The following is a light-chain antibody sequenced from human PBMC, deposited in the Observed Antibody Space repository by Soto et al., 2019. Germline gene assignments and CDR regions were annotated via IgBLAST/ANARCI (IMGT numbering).Light chain of an antibody. V-gene: IGKV1-12*01. Sequence: DIQMTQSPSSVSASAGDRVTITCRASQDVSRRLAWYQQKPGQAPKLLIYGVSTLQSGVPSRFSGSGSGTDFTLTINDLQPEDFATYYCLQDNSSPVTFGPGT. CDR2: GVS. J-gene: IGKJ3*01. CDR3: LQDNSSPVT. CDR1: QDVSRR.